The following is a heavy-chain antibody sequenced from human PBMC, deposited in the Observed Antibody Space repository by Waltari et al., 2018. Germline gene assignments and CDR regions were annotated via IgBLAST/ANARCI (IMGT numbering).Heavy chain of an antibody. D-gene: IGHD1-20*01. CDR3: AKEGGAVGIKYYYYYMDV. CDR1: GFTFSSYG. V-gene: IGHV3-30*18. CDR2: IWYDGSNK. Sequence: QVQLVESGGGVVQPGRSLRLSCAASGFTFSSYGMHWVRQAPGKGLEWVAVIWYDGSNKYYADSVKGRFTISRDNSKNTLYLQMNSLRAEDTAVYYCAKEGGAVGIKYYYYYMDVWGKGTTVTVSS. J-gene: IGHJ6*03.